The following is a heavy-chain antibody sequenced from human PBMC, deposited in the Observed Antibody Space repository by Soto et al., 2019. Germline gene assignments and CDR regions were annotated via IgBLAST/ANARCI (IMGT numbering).Heavy chain of an antibody. V-gene: IGHV4-34*01. D-gene: IGHD1-1*01. CDR2: INHSGST. CDR3: ARVRGRLDD. CDR1: GGSFSGYY. J-gene: IGHJ4*02. Sequence: QVQLQQWGAGLLKPSETLSLTCSVYGGSFSGYYWSWIRQPTGKGLEWIEEINHSGSTNDNPSLQRRVTIAVDTSTTQFSRKLSSVTAADTAVYYCARVRGRLDDWGQGTLVTVSS.